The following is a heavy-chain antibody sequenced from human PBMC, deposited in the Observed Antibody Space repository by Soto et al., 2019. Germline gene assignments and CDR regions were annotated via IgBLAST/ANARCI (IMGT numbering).Heavy chain of an antibody. CDR1: GFTFSSYA. J-gene: IGHJ5*02. V-gene: IGHV3-30-3*01. CDR3: ARDRATGRLSFNWFDP. D-gene: IGHD1-26*01. CDR2: ISYDGSNK. Sequence: GGSLRLSCAASGFTFSSYAMHWVRQAPGKGLEWVAVISYDGSNKYYADSVKGRFTISRDNSKNTLYLQMNSLRAEDTAVYYCARDRATGRLSFNWFDPWGQGTLVTVSS.